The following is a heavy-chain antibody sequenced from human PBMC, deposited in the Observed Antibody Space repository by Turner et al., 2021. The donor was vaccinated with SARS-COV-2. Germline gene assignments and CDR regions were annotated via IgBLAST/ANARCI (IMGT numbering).Heavy chain of an antibody. Sequence: QLQLQESGPGLVKPSETLSLTCTVSGGAISRSAYYWGWIRQPPGKGLEWIGSSYYSGSTSYNRSLRSLVAISVDTSKNQFALDLASVTAAYTAVYYCARHPMGGSGCYISWGQGTLVIVS. CDR1: GGAISRSAYY. V-gene: IGHV4-39*01. D-gene: IGHD3-10*01. CDR3: ARHPMGGSGCYIS. CDR2: SYYSGST. J-gene: IGHJ5*02.